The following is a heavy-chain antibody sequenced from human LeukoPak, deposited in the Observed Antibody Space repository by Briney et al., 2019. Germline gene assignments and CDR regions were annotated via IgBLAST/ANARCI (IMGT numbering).Heavy chain of an antibody. CDR1: GGSISSGGYY. V-gene: IGHV4-30-2*01. CDR3: ARDRYSGYDGFGAFDI. Sequence: SETLFLTCTVSGGSISSGGYYWSWIRQPPGKGLEWIGYIYHSGSTYYNPSLKSRVTISVDTSKNQFSLKLSSVTAADTAVYYCARDRYSGYDGFGAFDIWGQGTMVTVSS. J-gene: IGHJ3*02. CDR2: IYHSGST. D-gene: IGHD5-12*01.